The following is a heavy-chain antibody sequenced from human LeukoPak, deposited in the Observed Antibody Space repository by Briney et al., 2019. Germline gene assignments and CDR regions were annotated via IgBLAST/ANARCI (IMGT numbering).Heavy chain of an antibody. V-gene: IGHV4-59*08. CDR1: GGSISSYY. CDR3: VRGVRI. Sequence: SETLSLTCAVSGGSISSYYWSWIRQPPGKGLEWIGDVYYSGSTDYNPSLKSRVTISVDTSKNQFSLKLSSVTAADTAVYYCVRGVRIWGQGTMVTVSS. D-gene: IGHD3-10*01. CDR2: VYYSGST. J-gene: IGHJ3*02.